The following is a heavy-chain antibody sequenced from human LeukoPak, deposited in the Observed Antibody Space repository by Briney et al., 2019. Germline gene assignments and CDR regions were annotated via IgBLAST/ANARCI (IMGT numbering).Heavy chain of an antibody. D-gene: IGHD6-19*01. Sequence: ASVKVSCKAFGYSFIRHHIHWVRQAPGQGLEWMGWISAYNGNTNYAQKLQGRVTMTTDTSTSTAYMELRSLRSDDTAVYYCARGVDSSGSNYWGQGTLVTVSS. V-gene: IGHV1-18*01. CDR3: ARGVDSSGSNY. CDR1: GYSFIRHH. CDR2: ISAYNGNT. J-gene: IGHJ4*02.